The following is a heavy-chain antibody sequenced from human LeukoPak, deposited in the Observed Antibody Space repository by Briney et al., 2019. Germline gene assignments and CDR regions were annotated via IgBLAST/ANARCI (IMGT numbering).Heavy chain of an antibody. CDR3: ARGSYIAAAGTSDWFDP. D-gene: IGHD6-13*01. V-gene: IGHV1-2*02. Sequence: ASVKVSCKASGYTFTDYYLHWVRQAPGQGLEWMGWINPNGGDTNNAQKFQGRFTMTKDTSISTAYMELSRLRSDDTAIYYCARGSYIAAAGTSDWFDPWGQGTLVTVSS. CDR1: GYTFTDYY. J-gene: IGHJ5*02. CDR2: INPNGGDT.